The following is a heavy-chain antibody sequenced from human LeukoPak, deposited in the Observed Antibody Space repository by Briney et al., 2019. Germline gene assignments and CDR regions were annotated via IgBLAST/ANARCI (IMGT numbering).Heavy chain of an antibody. J-gene: IGHJ5*02. CDR2: INTDGSST. D-gene: IGHD4-11*01. V-gene: IGHV3-74*01. Sequence: PGGSLRLSCAVSGFIFSSHWMHWVRQAPGKGLVWVSRINTDGSSTSYADSVRGRFTISRDNAKNTLYLQMNSLRAEDTAVYYCARDMGCYRSNYFDPWGQGTLVTVSS. CDR1: GFIFSSHW. CDR3: ARDMGCYRSNYFDP.